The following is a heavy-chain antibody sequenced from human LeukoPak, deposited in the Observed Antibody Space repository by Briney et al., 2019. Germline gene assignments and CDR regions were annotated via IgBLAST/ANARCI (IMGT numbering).Heavy chain of an antibody. V-gene: IGHV1-69*13. CDR2: IIPIFGTA. CDR3: AREARGAAGLFDY. Sequence: ASVKVSCKASGGTFISYAISWVRQAPGQGLEWMGGIIPIFGTANYAQKFQGRVTITADESTSTAYMELSSLRSEDTAVYYCAREARGAAGLFDYWGQGTLVTVSS. D-gene: IGHD6-13*01. J-gene: IGHJ4*02. CDR1: GGTFISYA.